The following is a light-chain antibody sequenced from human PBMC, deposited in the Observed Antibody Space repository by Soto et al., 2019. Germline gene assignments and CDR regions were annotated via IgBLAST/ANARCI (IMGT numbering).Light chain of an antibody. J-gene: IGLJ1*01. CDR2: EVS. Sequence: QSVLTQPASVSGSPGQSITISCTGTSSDVGNYNYVSWYQQDPGKAPKLMIYEVSNRPSGVSNRFSGSKSGNTASLTISGLQAEDEADYYCSSYTSTSTLYVFGNGTKLTVL. V-gene: IGLV2-14*01. CDR1: SSDVGNYNY. CDR3: SSYTSTSTLYV.